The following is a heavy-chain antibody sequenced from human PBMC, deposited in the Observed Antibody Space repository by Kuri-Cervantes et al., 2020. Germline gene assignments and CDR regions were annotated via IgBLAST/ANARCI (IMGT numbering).Heavy chain of an antibody. CDR3: ARRQLGYCSGGSCPTYYYYYMDV. D-gene: IGHD2-15*01. V-gene: IGHV1-18*01. Sequence: GGSLRLSCKASGYTFTSYGISWVRQAPGQGLEWMGWISAYNGNTNYAQKLQGRVTMTTDTSTSTAYMELRSLRSDDTAVYYCARRQLGYCSGGSCPTYYYYYMDVWGKGTTVTVSS. CDR2: ISAYNGNT. J-gene: IGHJ6*03. CDR1: GYTFTSYG.